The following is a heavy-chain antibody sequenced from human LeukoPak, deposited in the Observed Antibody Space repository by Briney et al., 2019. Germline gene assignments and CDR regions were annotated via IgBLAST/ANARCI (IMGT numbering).Heavy chain of an antibody. V-gene: IGHV3-21*01. D-gene: IGHD2-2*01. J-gene: IGHJ4*02. CDR3: AREFSSTSCYSY. CDR2: ISSSSSYI. Sequence: PGGSLRLSRAASGFTFSSYSMNWVRQAPGKGLEWVSSISSSSSYIYYADSVKGRFTISRDNAKNSLYLQMNSLRAEDTAVYYCAREFSSTSCYSYWGQGTLVTVSS. CDR1: GFTFSSYS.